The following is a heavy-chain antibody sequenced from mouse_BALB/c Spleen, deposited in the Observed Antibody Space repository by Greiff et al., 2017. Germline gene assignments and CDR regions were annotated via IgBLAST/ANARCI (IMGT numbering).Heavy chain of an antibody. D-gene: IGHD4-1*01. Sequence: QVQLKQSGPELVKPGASVKISCKASGYAFSSSWMNWVKQRPGQGLEWIGRIYPGDGDTNYNGKFKGKATLTADKSSSTAYMQLSSLTSVDSAVYFCARSWDAWFAYWGQGTLVTVSA. CDR3: ARSWDAWFAY. CDR2: IYPGDGDT. J-gene: IGHJ3*01. V-gene: IGHV1-82*01. CDR1: GYAFSSSW.